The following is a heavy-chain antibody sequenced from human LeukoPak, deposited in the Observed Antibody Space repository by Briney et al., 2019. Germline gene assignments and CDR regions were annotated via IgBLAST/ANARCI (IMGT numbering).Heavy chain of an antibody. Sequence: ASVKVSCKASGYTFTAYYLHWVRQATGQGLEWMGWINPNSGGTNYEQKFQGRVTMTRDTSISTAYMELSSLRSDDTAVYYCARGVNDGFPYYFDYWGQGTLVTVSS. V-gene: IGHV1-2*02. CDR2: INPNSGGT. CDR3: ARGVNDGFPYYFDY. D-gene: IGHD3-10*01. J-gene: IGHJ4*02. CDR1: GYTFTAYY.